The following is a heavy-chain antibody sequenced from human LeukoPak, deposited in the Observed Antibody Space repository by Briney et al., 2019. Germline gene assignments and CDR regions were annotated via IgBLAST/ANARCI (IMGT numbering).Heavy chain of an antibody. D-gene: IGHD2-15*01. Sequence: GESLKISCKGSGYSFTSYWIGWVRQAPGQGLEWMGWISPYNGNTNYAQRLQGRVTMTTDTSTSTAYMELRSLRSDDTAVYYCARDPCTGGSCHDAFDMWGQGTMVTVSS. CDR3: ARDPCTGGSCHDAFDM. CDR1: GYSFTSYW. V-gene: IGHV1-18*04. J-gene: IGHJ3*02. CDR2: ISPYNGNT.